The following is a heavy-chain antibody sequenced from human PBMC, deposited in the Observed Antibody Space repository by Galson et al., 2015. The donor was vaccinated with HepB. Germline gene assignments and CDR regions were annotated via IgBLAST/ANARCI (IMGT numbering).Heavy chain of an antibody. V-gene: IGHV1-2*02. Sequence: SVKVSCKASGYTLTDYYLHWVRQAPGQGLEWMAWINPSTGGTNYAQKFQGRVTMTRDTSISTAYMDLSRLRSDDTAVYYCARDYRTTTVLINLNFDYWGQGTLVTVSS. D-gene: IGHD4-17*01. CDR3: ARDYRTTTVLINLNFDY. CDR2: INPSTGGT. CDR1: GYTLTDYY. J-gene: IGHJ4*02.